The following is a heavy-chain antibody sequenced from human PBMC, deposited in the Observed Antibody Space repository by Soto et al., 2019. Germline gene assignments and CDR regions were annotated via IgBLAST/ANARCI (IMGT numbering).Heavy chain of an antibody. D-gene: IGHD3-10*01. J-gene: IGHJ5*02. CDR1: GDTFTNFG. CDR3: VRVLRGVVNLVDH. V-gene: IGHV1-18*01. CDR2: IATYNSNK. Sequence: GXSVKVSCKTSGDTFTNFGLSWVRQAPGQGLEWMGWIATYNSNKNYAQKFQGRLTLTTDTSTSTGYMELKSLEYDDTAVYYCVRVLRGVVNLVDHWGQGTLVTVSS.